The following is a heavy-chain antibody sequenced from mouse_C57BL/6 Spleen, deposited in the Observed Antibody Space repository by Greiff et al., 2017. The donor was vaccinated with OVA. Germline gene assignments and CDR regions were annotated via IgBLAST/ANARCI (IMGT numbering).Heavy chain of an antibody. V-gene: IGHV3-6*01. J-gene: IGHJ3*01. Sequence: EVQLQQSGPGLVKPSQSLSLTCSVTGYSITSGYYWNWIRQFPGNKLEWMGYISYDGSNNYNPSLKNRISITRDTSKNQFFLKLNSVTTEDTATYYCAREGNYDYDVAYWGQGTLVTVSA. CDR1: GYSITSGYY. CDR2: ISYDGSN. D-gene: IGHD2-4*01. CDR3: AREGNYDYDVAY.